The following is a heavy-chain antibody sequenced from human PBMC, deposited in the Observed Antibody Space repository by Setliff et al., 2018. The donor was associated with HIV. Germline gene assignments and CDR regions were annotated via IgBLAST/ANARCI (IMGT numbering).Heavy chain of an antibody. D-gene: IGHD5-18*01. CDR2: IYYSGGT. V-gene: IGHV4-31*03. J-gene: IGHJ4*02. Sequence: SETLSLTCTVSGGSISSGGYYWSWIRQHPGKGLEWIGYIYYSGGTYYNPSLKSRVTISVDTSKNQFSLKLSSVTAADTAVYYCASGEYSYGYRFDYWGQGTLVTVSS. CDR1: GGSISSGGYY. CDR3: ASGEYSYGYRFDY.